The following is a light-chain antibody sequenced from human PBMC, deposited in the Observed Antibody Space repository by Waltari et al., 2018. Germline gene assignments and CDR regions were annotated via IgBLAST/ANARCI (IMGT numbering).Light chain of an antibody. CDR2: LGS. V-gene: IGKV2-28*01. CDR3: MQALQSPLT. CDR1: RSLLHSSGYNY. J-gene: IGKJ4*01. Sequence: DIVMTQSPLSLPVTPGEPASLSCKSSRSLLHSSGYNYVDWYLQKPGQSPQLLISLGSNRASVVPDRFSGSGSGTDFTLKISRVEAEDVGVYYCMQALQSPLTFGGGTKVEIK.